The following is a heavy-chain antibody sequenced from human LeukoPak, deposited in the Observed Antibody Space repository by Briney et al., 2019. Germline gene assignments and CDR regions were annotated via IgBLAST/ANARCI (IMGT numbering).Heavy chain of an antibody. CDR1: GYTFTGYY. CDR2: INPNSGGT. V-gene: IGHV1-2*02. J-gene: IGHJ4*02. D-gene: IGHD2-2*01. CDR3: VTEGYCTSDSCYVH. Sequence: ASVKVSCKASGYTFTGYYMHWVRQAPGQGLEWMGWINPNSGGTNYAQKFQGRVTMTRDTSISTAYMELASLRSEDTAMYYCVTEGYCTSDSCYVHWGQGTLVTVSS.